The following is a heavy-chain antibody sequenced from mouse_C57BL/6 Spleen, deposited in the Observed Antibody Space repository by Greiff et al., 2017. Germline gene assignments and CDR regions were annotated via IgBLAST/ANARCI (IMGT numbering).Heavy chain of an antibody. V-gene: IGHV1-18*01. Sequence: EVKLQESGPELVKPGASVKIPCKASGYTFTDYNMDWVKQSHGKSLEWIGDINPNNGGTIYNQKFKGKATLTVDKSSSTAYMELRSLTSEDTAVYYCARDYDYGDYAMDYWGQGTSVTVSS. CDR3: ARDYDYGDYAMDY. D-gene: IGHD2-4*01. J-gene: IGHJ4*01. CDR2: INPNNGGT. CDR1: GYTFTDYN.